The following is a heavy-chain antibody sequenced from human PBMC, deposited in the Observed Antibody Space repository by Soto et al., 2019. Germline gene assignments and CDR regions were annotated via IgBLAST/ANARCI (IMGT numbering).Heavy chain of an antibody. V-gene: IGHV3-11*01. CDR2: MTPSGSSS. Sequence: QVQLVESGGDLVKPGGSLRLSCAASGFTFSDHYMSWIRQAPGKGLEWISYMTPSGSSSSYADSVRGRFTISRDNAKNSMYMQMNSLRGDDTDVYYWARELSGNYCDGNLWAQGTMVTVSS. D-gene: IGHD1-26*01. CDR3: ARELSGNYCDGNL. J-gene: IGHJ3*01. CDR1: GFTFSDHY.